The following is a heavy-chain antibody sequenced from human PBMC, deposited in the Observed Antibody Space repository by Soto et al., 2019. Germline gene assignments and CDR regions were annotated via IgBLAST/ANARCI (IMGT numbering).Heavy chain of an antibody. CDR3: ARNRNYDILTGYRYAFDI. V-gene: IGHV5-51*01. CDR1: GYSFTSYW. J-gene: IGHJ3*02. CDR2: IYPGDSDT. Sequence: GESLKISCKGSGYSFTSYWIGWVRQMPGKGLEWMGIIYPGDSDTRYSPSFQGQVTISADKYVSTAYLQWSSLKASDTAMNYFARNRNYDILTGYRYAFDIWGQGTMVTVSS. D-gene: IGHD3-9*01.